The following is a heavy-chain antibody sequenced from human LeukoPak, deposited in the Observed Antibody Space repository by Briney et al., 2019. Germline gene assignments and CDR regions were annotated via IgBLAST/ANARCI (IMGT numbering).Heavy chain of an antibody. J-gene: IGHJ4*02. CDR3: AKVGPRLSETLADY. V-gene: IGHV3-23*01. CDR2: ISGNGGST. CDR1: GFTFSSYA. Sequence: GGSLRLSCAASGFTFSSYAMSWVRQAPGKGLEWVSAISGNGGSTYYADSVKGRFTISRDNSKNTLYLQMNSLRAEDTAVYYCAKVGPRLSETLADYWGQGTLFTVSS.